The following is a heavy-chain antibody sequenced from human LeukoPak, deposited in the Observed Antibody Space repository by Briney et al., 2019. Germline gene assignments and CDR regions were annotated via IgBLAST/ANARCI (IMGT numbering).Heavy chain of an antibody. CDR3: ASVNYYYYMDV. J-gene: IGHJ6*03. CDR2: IKQDGSEK. CDR1: GFTFSSYW. Sequence: GGSLRLSCAASGFTFSSYWMSWVRQAPGKGREWVANIKQDGSEKYYVDSVKGRFTISRDNAKNSLYLQMNSLRAEDTAVYYCASVNYYYYMDVWGKGTTVIVSS. V-gene: IGHV3-7*01.